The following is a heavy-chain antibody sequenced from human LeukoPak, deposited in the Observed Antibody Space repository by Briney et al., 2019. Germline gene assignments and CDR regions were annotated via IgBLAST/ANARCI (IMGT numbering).Heavy chain of an antibody. J-gene: IGHJ4*02. V-gene: IGHV3-30*18. CDR1: GFTFSSYG. D-gene: IGHD6-13*01. CDR3: AKSFRFTAAAGTLGY. Sequence: PGGSLRLSCAASGFTFSSYGMHRVRQAPGKGLEWVAVISYDGSNKYYADPGGGRFTISRDNSKNTLYLQMNSLRAEDTAVYYCAKSFRFTAAAGTLGYWGQGTLVTVSS. CDR2: ISYDGSNK.